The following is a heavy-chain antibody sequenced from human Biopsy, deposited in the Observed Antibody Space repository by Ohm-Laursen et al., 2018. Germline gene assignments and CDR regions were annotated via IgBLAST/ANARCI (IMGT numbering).Heavy chain of an antibody. V-gene: IGHV4-39*01. CDR1: GGSVSSNVAY. Sequence: SDTLSLTCTVSGGSVSSNVAYWAWIRRPPGKGLESIGSIFYSGITYYNPSLQSRVTMSVDTSKNQFSLNLTSVTAADTAVYYCARHPTGFWFDPWGQGTLVIVSS. CDR3: ARHPTGFWFDP. CDR2: IFYSGIT. J-gene: IGHJ5*02.